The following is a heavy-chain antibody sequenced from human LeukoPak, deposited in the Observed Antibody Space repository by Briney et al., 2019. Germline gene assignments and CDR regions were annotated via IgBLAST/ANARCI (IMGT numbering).Heavy chain of an antibody. CDR2: ISGSGGST. D-gene: IGHD3-22*01. Sequence: PGGSLRLSCAASGFTFSSCAMSWVRQAPGKGLEWVSAISGSGGSTYYADSVKGRSTISRDNSKNTLYLQMNSLRAEDTAVYYCAKDSVFSSGYSGYFDYWGQGTLVTVSS. J-gene: IGHJ4*02. CDR3: AKDSVFSSGYSGYFDY. CDR1: GFTFSSCA. V-gene: IGHV3-23*01.